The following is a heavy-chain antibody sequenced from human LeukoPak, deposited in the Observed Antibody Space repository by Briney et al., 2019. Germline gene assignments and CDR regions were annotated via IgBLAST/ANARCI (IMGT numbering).Heavy chain of an antibody. V-gene: IGHV4-59*01. Sequence: SETLSFTCTVSGGSISSYYWSWIRQPPGKGLEWIGYIYYSGSTNYNPSLKSRVTISVDTSKNQFSLKLSSVTAADTAVYYCARVGGDSSGYWGFDPWGQGTLVTVSS. J-gene: IGHJ5*02. CDR3: ARVGGDSSGYWGFDP. D-gene: IGHD3-22*01. CDR2: IYYSGST. CDR1: GGSISSYY.